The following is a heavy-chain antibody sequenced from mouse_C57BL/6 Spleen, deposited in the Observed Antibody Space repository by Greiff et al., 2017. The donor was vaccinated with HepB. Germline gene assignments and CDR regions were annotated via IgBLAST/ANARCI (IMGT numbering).Heavy chain of an antibody. V-gene: IGHV1-85*01. Sequence: VQLQQSGPELVKPGASVKLSCKASGYTFPSYDINGVKQRPGQGLEWIGWIYPRDGSTKYNEKFKGKATLTVATSASTAYMELHSLTSEDSSVYFCARRTLLRGFAYWGQGTLVTISA. J-gene: IGHJ3*01. CDR3: ARRTLLRGFAY. CDR2: IYPRDGST. D-gene: IGHD1-1*01. CDR1: GYTFPSYD.